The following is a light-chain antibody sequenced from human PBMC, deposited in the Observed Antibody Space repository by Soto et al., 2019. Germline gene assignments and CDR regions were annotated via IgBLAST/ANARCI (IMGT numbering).Light chain of an antibody. CDR3: SSYTSSSTPVV. CDR2: DVS. CDR1: SSDVGGYNY. Sequence: QSALPQPASVSGSPGQSITISCTGTSSDVGGYNYVSWYQQHPGKAPKLMIYDVSNRPSGVSNRFSGAKSGNTAALTISGRQYEYEADYFRSSYTSSSTPVVFGGGTKLPLL. J-gene: IGLJ2*01. V-gene: IGLV2-14*01.